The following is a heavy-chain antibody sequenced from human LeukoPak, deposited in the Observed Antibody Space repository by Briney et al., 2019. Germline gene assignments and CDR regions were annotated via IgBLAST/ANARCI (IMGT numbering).Heavy chain of an antibody. D-gene: IGHD3-3*01. CDR3: ARHVIWSGYYADY. V-gene: IGHV5-51*01. CDR2: IYPGDSDT. J-gene: IGHJ4*02. CDR1: GYSFTSYW. Sequence: HGESLKISCKGSGYSFTSYWIGWVRQMPGRGLEWMGIIYPGDSDTRYSPSFQGQVTISADKSISTAYLQWSSLKASDTAMYYCARHVIWSGYYADYWGQGTLVTVSS.